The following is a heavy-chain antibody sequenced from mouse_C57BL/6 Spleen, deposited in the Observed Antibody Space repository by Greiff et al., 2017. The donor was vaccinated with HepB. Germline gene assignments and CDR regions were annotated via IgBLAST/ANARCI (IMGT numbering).Heavy chain of an antibody. V-gene: IGHV1-55*01. D-gene: IGHD4-1*01. CDR3: AREGRTGTGFAY. Sequence: QVQLQQPGAELVKPGASVKMSCKASGYTFTSYWITWVKQRPGQGLEWIGDIYPGSGSTNYNEKFKSKATLTVDTSSSTAYMQLSSLTSEDSAVYYCAREGRTGTGFAYWGQGTLVTVSA. CDR1: GYTFTSYW. CDR2: IYPGSGST. J-gene: IGHJ3*01.